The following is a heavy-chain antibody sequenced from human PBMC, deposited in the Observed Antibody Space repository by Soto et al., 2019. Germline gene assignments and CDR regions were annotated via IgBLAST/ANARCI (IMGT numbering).Heavy chain of an antibody. CDR2: IYSGGST. V-gene: IGHV3-66*01. Sequence: GGSLRLSCAASGFTVSSNYMSWVRQAPGKGLEWVSVIYSGGSTYYADSVKGRFTISRDNSKNTLYLQMNSLRAEDTAVYYCARDGSPGGYDFGPYYYFDYWGQGTLVTVSS. CDR1: GFTVSSNY. J-gene: IGHJ4*02. CDR3: ARDGSPGGYDFGPYYYFDY. D-gene: IGHD5-12*01.